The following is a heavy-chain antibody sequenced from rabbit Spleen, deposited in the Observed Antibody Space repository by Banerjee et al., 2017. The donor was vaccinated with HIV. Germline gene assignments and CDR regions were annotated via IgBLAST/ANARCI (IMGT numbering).Heavy chain of an antibody. V-gene: IGHV1S45*01. CDR1: GFSFGDRDV. D-gene: IGHD1-1*01. CDR2: INAATGKP. J-gene: IGHJ4*01. CDR3: ARESGSGAYDYFTL. Sequence: QEQLEESGGGLVKPEGSLTVTCKASGFSFGDRDVMCWVRQAPGKGLEWIACINAATGKPVYATWAKGRFTISKTSSPTVTLQMTSLTAADTATYFCARESGSGAYDYFTLWGPGTLVTVS.